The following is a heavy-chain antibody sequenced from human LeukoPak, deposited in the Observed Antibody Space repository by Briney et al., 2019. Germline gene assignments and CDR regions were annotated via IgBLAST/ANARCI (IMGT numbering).Heavy chain of an antibody. Sequence: GGSLRLSCAASGFTVSRNYMSWVRQAPGKGLEWVSVIYRSGTTYYADSVKGRFTISRDNSKNTLYLQMNSLRAEDTAVYYCGRDGLINFDYWGQGTLVTVSS. CDR2: IYRSGTT. J-gene: IGHJ4*02. V-gene: IGHV3-53*01. CDR1: GFTVSRNY. CDR3: GRDGLINFDY.